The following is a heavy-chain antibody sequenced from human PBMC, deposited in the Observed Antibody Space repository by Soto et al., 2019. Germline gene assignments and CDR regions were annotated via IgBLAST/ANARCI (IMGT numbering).Heavy chain of an antibody. J-gene: IGHJ4*02. Sequence: PGGSLRLSCAASGFTFSSYWMHWVRQAPGKGLVWVSRINSDGSSTSYADSVKGRFTISRDNAKNTLYLQMNSLRAEDTAVYYCARAYMVRGVIVSYYFDYWGQGTLVTVSS. CDR1: GFTFSSYW. CDR2: INSDGSST. V-gene: IGHV3-74*01. CDR3: ARAYMVRGVIVSYYFDY. D-gene: IGHD3-10*01.